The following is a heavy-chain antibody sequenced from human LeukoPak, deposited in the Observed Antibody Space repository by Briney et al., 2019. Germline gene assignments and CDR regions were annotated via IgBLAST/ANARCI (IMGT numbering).Heavy chain of an antibody. CDR3: AKGRYTSGRNFDL. V-gene: IGHV3-23*01. D-gene: IGHD6-19*01. J-gene: IGHJ4*02. CDR1: AFTFSNYG. CDR2: ISGGGGGT. Sequence: PGGSLRLSCVASAFTFSNYGMSWVRQAPGKGKGLEWGSGISGGGGGTYYAGSVKGRFTISRDDSKNRLYLQMNSLRGEDTAVYYCAKGRYTSGRNFDLWGQGTLVSVSS.